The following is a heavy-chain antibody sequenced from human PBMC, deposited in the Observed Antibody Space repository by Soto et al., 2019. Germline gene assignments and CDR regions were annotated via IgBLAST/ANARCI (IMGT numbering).Heavy chain of an antibody. CDR1: GGSIISGDYY. CDR2: IYYSGDT. V-gene: IGHV4-30-4*08. CDR3: ASYYYDSSGYYYVPGVY. J-gene: IGHJ4*02. Sequence: TSETLSLTCTVSGGSIISGDYYWSWIRQPPGKGLEWIGYIYYSGDTSYNPSLKSRVTISIDTSKNQFSLKLSSVTAADTAVYYCASYYYDSSGYYYVPGVYWGQGTLVTVSS. D-gene: IGHD3-22*01.